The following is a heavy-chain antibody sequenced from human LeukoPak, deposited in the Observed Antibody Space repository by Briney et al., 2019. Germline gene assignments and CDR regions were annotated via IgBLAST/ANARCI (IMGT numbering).Heavy chain of an antibody. CDR1: GYTFTGYY. J-gene: IGHJ4*02. D-gene: IGHD2-15*01. V-gene: IGHV1-2*02. CDR2: INPNNGGT. CDR3: ASGPSLGTTHPYFDY. Sequence: GASVKVSCKASGYTFTGYYMHWLRQAPGQGLEWMGWINPNNGGTNYAQRFQGRVTMTGDTSISTAYMELSRLRFDDTAVYYCASGPSLGTTHPYFDYWGQGTLVTVSS.